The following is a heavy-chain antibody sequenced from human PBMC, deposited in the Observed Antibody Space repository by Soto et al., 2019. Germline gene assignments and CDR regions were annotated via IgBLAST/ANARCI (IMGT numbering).Heavy chain of an antibody. J-gene: IGHJ1*01. CDR1: GGSFSGYY. CDR3: ARLSPNG. V-gene: IGHV4-34*01. CDR2: INHSGST. Sequence: QVQLQQWGAGLLKPSETLSLTCAVYGGSFSGYYWSWIRQPPGKGLEWIGEINHSGSTNYNPSLKXHXXISVHTLKKQVSLMLRCVTAADTPVYYCARLSPNGRGQRTLVTVSS.